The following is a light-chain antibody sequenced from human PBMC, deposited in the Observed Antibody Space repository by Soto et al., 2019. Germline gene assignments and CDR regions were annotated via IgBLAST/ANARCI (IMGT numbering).Light chain of an antibody. Sequence: DMEMTQSPSSLSASVGDRVTITCRASQSISNYLNWYQHKPGKVPKLLIYAASSLQSGVPTRFSGSGSGKDFTLTINSLQPEDFAPYYCQQSYGTPLTFGGGPRLRSN. J-gene: IGKJ4*01. CDR3: QQSYGTPLT. CDR2: AAS. V-gene: IGKV1-39*01. CDR1: QSISNY.